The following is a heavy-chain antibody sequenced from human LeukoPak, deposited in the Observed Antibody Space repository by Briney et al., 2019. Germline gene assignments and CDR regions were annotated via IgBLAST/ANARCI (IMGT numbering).Heavy chain of an antibody. CDR2: IKQDGSEK. CDR1: GFTFSSYW. J-gene: IGHJ4*02. V-gene: IGHV3-7*01. D-gene: IGHD3-10*01. CDR3: ARDLSRSFSMIRGLIQHREFDF. Sequence: GGSLRLSCAASGFTFSSYWMCWVRQAPGKGLEWVANIKQDGSEKYYVDSVKGRFTISRDNAKNSLYLQMNSLRADDTAVYYCARDLSRSFSMIRGLIQHREFDFWGRGTLVTVSS.